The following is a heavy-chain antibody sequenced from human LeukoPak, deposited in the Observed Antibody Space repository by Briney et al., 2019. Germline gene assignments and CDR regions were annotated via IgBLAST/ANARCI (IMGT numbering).Heavy chain of an antibody. CDR2: IDPYTGNT. D-gene: IGHD6-13*01. Sequence: ASVKVSCKASGYTFVGYYLHWVRQAPGQGLEWMAWIDPYTGNTHYAQKFQGRITVTRDTSISTAYMELSRLRSDDTAVYYCASRIAGYYFDYWGQGALVTVSS. CDR1: GYTFVGYY. V-gene: IGHV1-2*02. CDR3: ASRIAGYYFDY. J-gene: IGHJ4*02.